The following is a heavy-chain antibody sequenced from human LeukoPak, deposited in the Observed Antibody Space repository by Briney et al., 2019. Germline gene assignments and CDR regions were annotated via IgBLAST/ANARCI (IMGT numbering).Heavy chain of an antibody. CDR3: AKELFPSDSFFPFDY. CDR1: GFTFSSYG. Sequence: PGRSLRLSCAASGFTFSSYGMHWVRQAPGKGLEWVAVISYDGSNKYYADSVKGRFTISRDNSKNTLYLQMNSLRAEDTAVYYCAKELFPSDSFFPFDYWGQGTLVTVSS. CDR2: ISYDGSNK. J-gene: IGHJ4*02. V-gene: IGHV3-30*18. D-gene: IGHD2-15*01.